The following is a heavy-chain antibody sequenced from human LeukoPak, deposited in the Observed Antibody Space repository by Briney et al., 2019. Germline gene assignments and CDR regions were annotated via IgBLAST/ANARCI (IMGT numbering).Heavy chain of an antibody. D-gene: IGHD5-18*01. CDR1: GKTLSELS. CDR2: SDPEDGER. V-gene: IGHV1-24*01. CDR3: VTGFTTMAVDYFDY. Sequence: GASGKVSCKVSGKTLSELSIHWLRQPPGKGLEWLGGSDPEDGERIYAQMFQGRVTMTEDTSIDTAYMELSSLRSEDTAVYYCVTGFTTMAVDYFDYWGQGTLVTVSP. J-gene: IGHJ4*02.